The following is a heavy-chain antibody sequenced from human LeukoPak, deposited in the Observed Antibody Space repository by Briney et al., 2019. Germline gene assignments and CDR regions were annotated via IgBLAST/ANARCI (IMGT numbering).Heavy chain of an antibody. D-gene: IGHD3-16*01. CDR2: INQDGSEK. J-gene: IGHJ4*02. CDR1: GFTFSRYW. Sequence: PGGSLRLSCAPSGFTFSRYWINWVRRSPGKGLEWVANINQDGSEKYYVDSVKGRFTISRDNAKNSLYLQMSSLRAEDTAVYYCARSSLGGFHSWGQGTLVTVSS. CDR3: ARSSLGGFHS. V-gene: IGHV3-7*05.